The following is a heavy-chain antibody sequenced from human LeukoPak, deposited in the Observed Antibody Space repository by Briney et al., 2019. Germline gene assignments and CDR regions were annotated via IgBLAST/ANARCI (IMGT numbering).Heavy chain of an antibody. CDR2: INTDGSST. J-gene: IGHJ4*02. V-gene: IGHV3-74*01. Sequence: PGGSLRLSCAASGFTVSGSWMHWVRQAPGKGLVWVSRINTDGSSTTYADSVKGRFTISRDNANNTVYLQMNSLRGEDTAVYYCARGSSWPDYWGQGTLVTVSS. CDR3: ARGSSWPDY. CDR1: GFTVSGSW. D-gene: IGHD6-13*01.